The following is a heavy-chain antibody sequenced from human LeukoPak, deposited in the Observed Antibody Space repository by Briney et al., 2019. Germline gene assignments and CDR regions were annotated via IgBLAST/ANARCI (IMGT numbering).Heavy chain of an antibody. Sequence: GGSLRLSCAASGFTFSSYAMSWVRQAPGKGLEWVSTISGGGGSTYYADSVKGQFTISRDNSKNTLYLQMNSLRAEDTAVYYCAKDPREGDFWSGYYPVYGMDVWGQGTTVTVSS. CDR3: AKDPREGDFWSGYYPVYGMDV. CDR1: GFTFSSYA. V-gene: IGHV3-23*01. CDR2: ISGGGGST. J-gene: IGHJ6*02. D-gene: IGHD3-3*01.